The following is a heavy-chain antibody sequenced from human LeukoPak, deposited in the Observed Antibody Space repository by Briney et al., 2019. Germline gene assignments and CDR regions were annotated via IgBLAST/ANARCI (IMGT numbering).Heavy chain of an antibody. Sequence: WASVKVSCKASGYTFTSSDINWVRQATGQGLGWMGWMNPHSESVGYAQKFQGRVIMTWDTSMSTAYMELSSLTSDDTAVYYCVRVPQRVPHNWFDPWGQGTLVTVSS. CDR3: VRVPQRVPHNWFDP. CDR2: MNPHSESV. D-gene: IGHD1-1*01. CDR1: GYTFTSSD. V-gene: IGHV1-8*01. J-gene: IGHJ5*02.